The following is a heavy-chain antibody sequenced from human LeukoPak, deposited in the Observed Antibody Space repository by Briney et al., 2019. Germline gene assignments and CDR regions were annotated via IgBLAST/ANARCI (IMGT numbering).Heavy chain of an antibody. V-gene: IGHV3-43D*03. Sequence: GGSLRLSCAASGFTFDDYAMHWVRQAPGKGLEWVSLISWDGGSTYYADSVKGRFTISRDNSKRTVFLQMNSLRVDDTAVYYCAKDQEIKGTTLFYFDFWGQGNQVTVSS. J-gene: IGHJ4*02. CDR1: GFTFDDYA. CDR2: ISWDGGST. D-gene: IGHD1-14*01. CDR3: AKDQEIKGTTLFYFDF.